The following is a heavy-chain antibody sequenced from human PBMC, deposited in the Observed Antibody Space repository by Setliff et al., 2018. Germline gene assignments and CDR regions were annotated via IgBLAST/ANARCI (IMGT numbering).Heavy chain of an antibody. CDR2: IYPGDSDT. D-gene: IGHD2-2*01. J-gene: IGHJ4*02. V-gene: IGHV5-51*01. Sequence: GESLKISCKGSGYSFTSYWIGWVRQMPGKGLEWMGIIYPGDSDTRYSPSFQGQVTISVDKSISTAYLQWSSLKASDTAMYYCATNHCSGTNCYAGYFDYWGQGTLVTVSS. CDR1: GYSFTSYW. CDR3: ATNHCSGTNCYAGYFDY.